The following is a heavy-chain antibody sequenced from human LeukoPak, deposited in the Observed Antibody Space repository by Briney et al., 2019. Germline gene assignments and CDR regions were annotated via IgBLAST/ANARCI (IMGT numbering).Heavy chain of an antibody. V-gene: IGHV1-18*01. Sequence: ASVKVSCKASGYTFTRYGISWVRQAPGQGLEWIGWISAYNGNTNYAQKLQGRVTMTTDTSTSTDYMELRSLRSDDTAVYYCARDPGGYYDSSGYYHWGQGTLVTVSS. D-gene: IGHD3-22*01. CDR3: ARDPGGYYDSSGYYH. CDR2: ISAYNGNT. CDR1: GYTFTRYG. J-gene: IGHJ5*02.